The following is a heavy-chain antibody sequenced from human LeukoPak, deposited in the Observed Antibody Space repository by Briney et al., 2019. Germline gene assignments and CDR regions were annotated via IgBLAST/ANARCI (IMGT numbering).Heavy chain of an antibody. CDR2: IYTSGST. CDR3: ARAPRWYRNWFDP. Sequence: SETLSLTCTVSGGSISSYYWSWIRQPPGKGLEWIGYIYTSGSTNYNPSLKSRVTISVDTSKNQFSLKLSSVTAADTAVYYCARAPRWYRNWFDPWGQGTLVTVSS. J-gene: IGHJ5*02. D-gene: IGHD2-15*01. V-gene: IGHV4-4*09. CDR1: GGSISSYY.